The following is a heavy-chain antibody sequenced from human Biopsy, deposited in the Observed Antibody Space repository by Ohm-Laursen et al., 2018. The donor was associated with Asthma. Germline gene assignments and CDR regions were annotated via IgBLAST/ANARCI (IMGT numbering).Heavy chain of an antibody. Sequence: GQTLSLTCAASGFTVSRDNMFWVRQAPGKGLEWVSVIYSGGTSHTADSVRGRFTISRDFSKNTLHLQMHSLRVEDTAVYYCARGDSSGWSHYYFDYWGQGTLVTVSS. CDR3: ARGDSSGWSHYYFDY. CDR2: IYSGGTS. V-gene: IGHV3-53*01. D-gene: IGHD6-19*01. J-gene: IGHJ4*02. CDR1: GFTVSRDN.